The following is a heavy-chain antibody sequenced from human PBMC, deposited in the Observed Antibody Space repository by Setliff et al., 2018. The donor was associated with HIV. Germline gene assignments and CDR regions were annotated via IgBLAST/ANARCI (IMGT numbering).Heavy chain of an antibody. Sequence: ESLKISCKGSGYSFTSYWISWVRQMPGKGLEWVGFIYPGDSDTRYSPSFRGQVTISADKSTTTAYLDWASLKASDTAMYYCVRYIGAAAGYIDHWGQGTLVTVSS. D-gene: IGHD6-25*01. J-gene: IGHJ4*02. CDR3: VRYIGAAAGYIDH. CDR1: GYSFTSYW. CDR2: IYPGDSDT. V-gene: IGHV5-51*01.